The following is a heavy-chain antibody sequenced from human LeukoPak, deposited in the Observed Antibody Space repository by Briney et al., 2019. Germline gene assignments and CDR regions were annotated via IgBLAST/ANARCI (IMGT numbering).Heavy chain of an antibody. J-gene: IGHJ4*02. Sequence: GGSLRLSCAASGFTFSSYAMSWVRQAPGKGLEWVSAISGSGGSTYYADSVKGRFTISRDNSKNTLYLQMNSLRAEDTAVYYCAKDLVGTSSSWYWELSYYFDYWGQGTLVTVSS. D-gene: IGHD6-13*01. CDR3: AKDLVGTSSSWYWELSYYFDY. CDR1: GFTFSSYA. V-gene: IGHV3-23*01. CDR2: ISGSGGST.